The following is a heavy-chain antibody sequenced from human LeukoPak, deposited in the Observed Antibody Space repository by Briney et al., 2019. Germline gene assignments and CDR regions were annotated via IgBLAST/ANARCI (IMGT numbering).Heavy chain of an antibody. D-gene: IGHD3-9*01. CDR3: PRGVLRFFDWSHDAFDV. Sequence: GGSLRLSCAASGFTFSSYAMTWVRQAPGKGLEWGSAISASGGRTYYADSVKGRFTISRDNSMNTLYLQMNSLRAEDTAVYYCPRGVLRFFDWSHDAFDVWGQGTMVTVSS. J-gene: IGHJ3*01. CDR1: GFTFSSYA. CDR2: ISASGGRT. V-gene: IGHV3-23*01.